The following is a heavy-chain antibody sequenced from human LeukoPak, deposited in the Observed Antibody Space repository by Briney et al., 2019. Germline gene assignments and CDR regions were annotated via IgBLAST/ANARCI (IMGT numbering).Heavy chain of an antibody. Sequence: PSETLSLTCTVSGGFINSYYWSWIRQPAGKGLEWIGRVYTSGITNYNPSLKSRITMSVDTSKNQFSLKLTSVTAADTAVYYCARHNGFDRGYYYYMDVWGKGTTVTFSS. D-gene: IGHD3-9*01. CDR2: VYTSGIT. V-gene: IGHV4-4*07. CDR1: GGFINSYY. CDR3: ARHNGFDRGYYYYMDV. J-gene: IGHJ6*03.